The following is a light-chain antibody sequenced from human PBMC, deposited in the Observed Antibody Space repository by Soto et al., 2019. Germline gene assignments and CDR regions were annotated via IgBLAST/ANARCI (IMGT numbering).Light chain of an antibody. J-gene: IGKJ1*01. V-gene: IGKV1-5*01. CDR3: QHYDTYWET. CDR1: QSISGW. Sequence: DIQMTQSPSTLSASVGDRVTITGRASQSISGWLAWYQQEPGKAPKLLIYDASSLASGVPSRFSGSRSGTEFSLTISSLQPDDCATYYCQHYDTYWETFGQGTKVDIK. CDR2: DAS.